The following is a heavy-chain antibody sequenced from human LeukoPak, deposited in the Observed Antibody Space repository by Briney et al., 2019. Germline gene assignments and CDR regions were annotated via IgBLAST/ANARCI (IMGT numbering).Heavy chain of an antibody. D-gene: IGHD4-11*01. CDR2: IYYSGNT. Sequence: SETLSLTCTVSGYSINSGHYWGWIRQPPGKRLEWIGSIYYSGNTYYNPTLKSRITISVDTSKNQFSLNLTSVTAADAAVYYCATDYTNYEWNFDLWGRGTLVTVSS. V-gene: IGHV4-38-2*02. CDR3: ATDYTNYEWNFDL. J-gene: IGHJ2*01. CDR1: GYSINSGHY.